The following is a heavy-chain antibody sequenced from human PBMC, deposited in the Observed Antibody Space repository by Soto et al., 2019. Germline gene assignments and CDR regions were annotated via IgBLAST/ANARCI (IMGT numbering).Heavy chain of an antibody. CDR3: ARSEGWQLVPHNWFDP. V-gene: IGHV4-59*01. D-gene: IGHD6-13*01. Sequence: SETLSLTCTVSGGSISSYYWSWIRQPPGKGLEWIGYIYYSGSTNYNPSLKSRVTISVDTSKNQFSLKLSSVTAADTAVYYCARSEGWQLVPHNWFDPWGQGTLVTVSS. CDR1: GGSISSYY. J-gene: IGHJ5*02. CDR2: IYYSGST.